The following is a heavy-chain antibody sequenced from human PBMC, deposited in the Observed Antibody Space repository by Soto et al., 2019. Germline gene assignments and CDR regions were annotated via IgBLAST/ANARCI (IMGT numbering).Heavy chain of an antibody. J-gene: IGHJ4*02. CDR2: IYWDDDK. D-gene: IGHD2-2*01. Sequence: QITLKESGPTLVKPTQTLTLTCTFSGFSLSTSGVGVGWIRQPPGKALEWLALIYWDDDKRYSPSLKSRLTITKDTSKNQVVLTMTNVDPVDTATYYCAHRRVGVPAARGDYFDYWGQGTLVTVSS. CDR3: AHRRVGVPAARGDYFDY. CDR1: GFSLSTSGVG. V-gene: IGHV2-5*02.